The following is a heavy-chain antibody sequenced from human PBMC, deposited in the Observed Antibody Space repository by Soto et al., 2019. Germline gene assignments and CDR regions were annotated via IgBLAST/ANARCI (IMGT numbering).Heavy chain of an antibody. D-gene: IGHD1-7*01. CDR3: ARGWNFGGNFDY. Sequence: SETLSLTCTVSGGSISSGGYYWSWIRQHPGKGLEWIGYIYYSGNTYYNPSLKSRVTISVDTSKNQFSLKLSSVTAADTAVYYWARGWNFGGNFDYWGQGTLVTVSS. CDR1: GGSISSGGYY. CDR2: IYYSGNT. J-gene: IGHJ4*02. V-gene: IGHV4-31*03.